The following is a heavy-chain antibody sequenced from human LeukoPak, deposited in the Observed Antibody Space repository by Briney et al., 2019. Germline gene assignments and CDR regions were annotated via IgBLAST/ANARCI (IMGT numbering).Heavy chain of an antibody. CDR1: GGSISSSTYY. V-gene: IGHV4-39*07. CDR3: ARPSGGTPFKRFDY. CDR2: IYYSGST. Sequence: SETLSLTCSASGGSISSSTYYWAWIRQPPGKGLEWIGNIYYSGSTYYNPSLKGRVTISLDTSKNQFSLKLTSVTAADTAVYYCARPSGGTPFKRFDYWGEETLVTVSS. D-gene: IGHD1-14*01. J-gene: IGHJ4*02.